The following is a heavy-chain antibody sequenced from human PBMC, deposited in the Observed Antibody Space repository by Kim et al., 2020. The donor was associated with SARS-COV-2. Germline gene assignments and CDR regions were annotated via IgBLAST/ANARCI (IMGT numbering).Heavy chain of an antibody. Sequence: SVKVSCKASGGTFSSYAISWVRQAPGQGLEWMGGIIPIFGTANYAQKFQGRVTITADESTSTAYMELSSLRSEDTAVYYCAREREGGYGDFFDYWGQGTLVTVSS. V-gene: IGHV1-69*13. CDR1: GGTFSSYA. D-gene: IGHD4-17*01. CDR3: AREREGGYGDFFDY. CDR2: IIPIFGTA. J-gene: IGHJ4*02.